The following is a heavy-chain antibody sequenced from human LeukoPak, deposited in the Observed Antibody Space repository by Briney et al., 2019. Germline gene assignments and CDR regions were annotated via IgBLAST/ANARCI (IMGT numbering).Heavy chain of an antibody. V-gene: IGHV3-48*01. CDR2: INSSSANT. Sequence: PGGSLRLSCPGSGFTFSSYSMNWVRQAPGKGLEWISYINSSSANTFYADSVKGRFTTSRDNVKNSLFLQMNSLRVEDTAVYYCARDLHYAFDIWGQGTMVTVSS. CDR1: GFTFSSYS. CDR3: ARDLHYAFDI. J-gene: IGHJ3*02.